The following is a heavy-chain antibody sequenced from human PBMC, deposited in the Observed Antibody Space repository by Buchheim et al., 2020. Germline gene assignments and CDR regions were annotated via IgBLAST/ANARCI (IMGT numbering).Heavy chain of an antibody. V-gene: IGHV4-61*02. CDR3: AKSRDGYNSQRWFDP. J-gene: IGHJ5*02. CDR1: GGSISSGSYY. D-gene: IGHD5-24*01. Sequence: QVQLQESGPGLVKPSQTLSLTCTVSGGSISSGSYYWSWIRQPAGKGLEWIGRIYTSGSTNYTPSLKSRVTISVDTSKNQFSLKLSSVTAADTAVYYCAKSRDGYNSQRWFDPWGQGTL. CDR2: IYTSGST.